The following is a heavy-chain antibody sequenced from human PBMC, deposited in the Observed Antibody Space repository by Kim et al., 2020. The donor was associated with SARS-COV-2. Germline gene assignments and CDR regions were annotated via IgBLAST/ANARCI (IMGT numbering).Heavy chain of an antibody. J-gene: IGHJ4*02. Sequence: ASVKVSCKTSGYTFTDFHVHWLRQAPGQGLEWMGMIYPKNGDATYAQKFQGRVSVTGDTSISTVYMELSSLTYDDTAVYFCTKENWHYAFWGQGTPVTVS. D-gene: IGHD1-7*01. CDR1: GYTFTDFH. CDR2: IYPKNGDA. CDR3: TKENWHYAF. V-gene: IGHV1-2*02.